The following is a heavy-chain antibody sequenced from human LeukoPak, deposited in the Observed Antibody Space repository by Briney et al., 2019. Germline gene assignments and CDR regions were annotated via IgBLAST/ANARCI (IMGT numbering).Heavy chain of an antibody. CDR3: ARDRVSSGWSTFDY. V-gene: IGHV3-30-3*01. CDR1: GFTFSSFA. D-gene: IGHD6-19*01. CDR2: IPYDGSNK. J-gene: IGHJ4*02. Sequence: GGSLRLSCAASGFTFSSFAMHWVRQAPGKGLDWVAVIPYDGSNKFYADSVKGRFTISRDNSESTLYLQMNSLRPEDTAVYYCARDRVSSGWSTFDYWGQGTLVAVSS.